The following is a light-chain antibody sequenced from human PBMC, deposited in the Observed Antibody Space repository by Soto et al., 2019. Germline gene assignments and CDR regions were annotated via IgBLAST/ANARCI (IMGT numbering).Light chain of an antibody. CDR2: AAS. CDR3: QQYYSYPWG. J-gene: IGKJ1*01. V-gene: IGKV1-8*01. Sequence: AIRMTQSPSSLSASTGDRVTITCRASQGISSYLAWYQQKPGKAPKLLIYAASTLQSGVPSRFSGSGSGTDFTLTISCLQSEDFATYYCQQYYSYPWGFGQGTKVDIK. CDR1: QGISSY.